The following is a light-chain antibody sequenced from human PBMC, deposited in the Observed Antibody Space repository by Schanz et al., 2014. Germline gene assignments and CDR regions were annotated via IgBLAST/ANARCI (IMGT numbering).Light chain of an antibody. J-gene: IGLJ3*02. Sequence: QSVLTQPASVSGSPGQSITISCTGTSSDVGGYNYVSWYQQHPGKAPKLMIYDVSNRPSGVSNRFSGSKSGNTASLTISGFQAEDEADYYCCSYAGSSTWVFGGGTKLTVL. V-gene: IGLV2-23*02. CDR1: SSDVGGYNY. CDR2: DVS. CDR3: CSYAGSSTWV.